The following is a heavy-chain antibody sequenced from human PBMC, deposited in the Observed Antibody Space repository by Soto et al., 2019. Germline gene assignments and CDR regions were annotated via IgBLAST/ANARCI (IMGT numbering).Heavy chain of an antibody. J-gene: IGHJ1*01. CDR2: ISIDGKGE. CDR1: GFSFSTYV. Sequence: QVPLVESGGDVVQPGRSLRLSCAASGFSFSTYVMHWVRQAPGKGLEWVAGISIDGKGEHYADSVKGRFTISRDNSKITLYVQADTLRVEDTAVYYCATEDHSSGHAGTFQHWGQGTLVTVSS. CDR3: ATEDHSSGHAGTFQH. V-gene: IGHV3-30*04. D-gene: IGHD3-22*01.